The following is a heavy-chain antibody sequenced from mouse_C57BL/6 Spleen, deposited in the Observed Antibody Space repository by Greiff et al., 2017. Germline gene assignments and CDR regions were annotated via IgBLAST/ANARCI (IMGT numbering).Heavy chain of an antibody. J-gene: IGHJ2*01. V-gene: IGHV1-69*01. CDR2: IDPSDGYT. D-gene: IGHD1-1*01. CDR3: ASSYGTSLFAY. Sequence: QVQLQQPGAELVMPGASVKLSCKASGYTFTSYWMHWVKQRPGKGLEWIGEIDPSDGYTNYNQKFKGKSTLTVDKSSSTAYMQLSSLTSDDSAVYYCASSYGTSLFAYWGQGTLLTVSS. CDR1: GYTFTSYW.